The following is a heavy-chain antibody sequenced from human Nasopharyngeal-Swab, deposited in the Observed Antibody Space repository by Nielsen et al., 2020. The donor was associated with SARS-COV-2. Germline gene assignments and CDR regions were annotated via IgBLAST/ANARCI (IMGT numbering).Heavy chain of an antibody. V-gene: IGHV1-18*04. Sequence: ASVKVSCKASGYTFTSYGISWVRQAPGQGLEWMGWISAYNGNTNYAQKLQGRVTMTTDTSTSTAYMELRSLRSDDTAVYYCARDRGLYYYDSSCFDYWGQGTLVTVSS. CDR2: ISAYNGNT. J-gene: IGHJ4*02. CDR1: GYTFTSYG. CDR3: ARDRGLYYYDSSCFDY. D-gene: IGHD3-22*01.